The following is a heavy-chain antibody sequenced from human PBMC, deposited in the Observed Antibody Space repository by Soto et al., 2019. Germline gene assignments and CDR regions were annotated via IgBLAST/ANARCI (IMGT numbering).Heavy chain of an antibody. CDR3: ARRYLGSGWYLGEISYYYMDV. J-gene: IGHJ6*03. CDR2: ISSSGSTI. V-gene: IGHV3-11*01. CDR1: GFTFSDYY. Sequence: QVQLVESGGGLVKPGGSLRLSCAASGFTFSDYYMSWIRQAPGKGLEWVSYISSSGSTIYYADSVKGRFTISRDNAKNSLSLQMNSLRAEDTAVYYCARRYLGSGWYLGEISYYYMDVWGKGTTVTVSS. D-gene: IGHD6-19*01.